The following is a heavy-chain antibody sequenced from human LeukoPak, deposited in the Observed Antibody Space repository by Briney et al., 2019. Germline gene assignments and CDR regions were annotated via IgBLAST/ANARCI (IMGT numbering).Heavy chain of an antibody. V-gene: IGHV4-31*03. CDR3: ARVVYSHYWPEGMDV. CDR2: IYYSVST. Sequence: PSETLSLTCTVSGGSISSGGYYWSWIRQHPGKGLEWIGSIYYSVSTYYNPSLKSRVTISVDTSKNQFSLKLSSVTAADTAVYYCARVVYSHYWPEGMDVWGQGTTVTVSS. J-gene: IGHJ6*02. D-gene: IGHD4-11*01. CDR1: GGSISSGGYY.